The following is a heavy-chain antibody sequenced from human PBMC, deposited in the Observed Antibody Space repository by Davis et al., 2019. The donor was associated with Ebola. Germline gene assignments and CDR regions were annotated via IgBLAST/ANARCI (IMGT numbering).Heavy chain of an antibody. V-gene: IGHV4-59*08. CDR3: ARQGYSSGWYGWFDP. CDR2: IYYSGST. CDR1: GGSISSYY. Sequence: MPSETLSLTCNVSGGSISSYYWSWIRQPPGKGLEWIGYIYYSGSTNYNPSLKSRVTISVDTSKNQFSLKLSSVTAADTAVYYCARQGYSSGWYGWFDPWGQGTLVTVSS. J-gene: IGHJ5*02. D-gene: IGHD6-19*01.